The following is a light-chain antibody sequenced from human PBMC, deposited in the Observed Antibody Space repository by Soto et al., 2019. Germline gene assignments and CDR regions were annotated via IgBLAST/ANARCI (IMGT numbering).Light chain of an antibody. Sequence: QSVLTQPPSVSGAPGQRVTISCTGSSSNIGAGYDVHWYQQLPGTAPKLLIYGNNNRPSGVPGRFSGSKSGTSASLAITGLQAEDEADYYCQSHDSSLSGWVFGGGTKLTVL. J-gene: IGLJ3*02. CDR3: QSHDSSLSGWV. CDR2: GNN. V-gene: IGLV1-40*01. CDR1: SSNIGAGYD.